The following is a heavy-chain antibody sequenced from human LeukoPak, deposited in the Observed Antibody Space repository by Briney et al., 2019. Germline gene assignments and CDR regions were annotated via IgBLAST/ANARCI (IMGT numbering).Heavy chain of an antibody. D-gene: IGHD3-10*01. CDR1: GFIFNNYD. J-gene: IGHJ4*02. CDR3: ARERFRGVRVSDY. Sequence: PGRSLGLSCTASGFIFNNYDMHWVRQAPGKGLEWVAVIWYDGSYKYYADSVKDRFTISRDNSKNTLYLQMNSLRAEDTAVYYCARERFRGVRVSDYWGQGTLVTVSS. V-gene: IGHV3-33*01. CDR2: IWYDGSYK.